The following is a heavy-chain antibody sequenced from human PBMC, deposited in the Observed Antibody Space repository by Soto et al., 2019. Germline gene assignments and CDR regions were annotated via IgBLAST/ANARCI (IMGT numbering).Heavy chain of an antibody. V-gene: IGHV3-21*01. Sequence: PXGSLKLSCAASGFTFSSYSMNWVRQAPGKGLEWVSSISSSSSYIYYADSVKGRFTISRDNAKNSLYLQMNSLRAEDTAVYYCARAPRGDYGMDVWGQGTTVTVSS. CDR3: ARAPRGDYGMDV. CDR2: ISSSSSYI. J-gene: IGHJ6*02. CDR1: GFTFSSYS.